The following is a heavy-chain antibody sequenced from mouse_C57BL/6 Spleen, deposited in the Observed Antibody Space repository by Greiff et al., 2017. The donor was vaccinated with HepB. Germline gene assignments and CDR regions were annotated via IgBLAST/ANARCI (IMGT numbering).Heavy chain of an antibody. CDR2: IDPSDSET. D-gene: IGHD2-1*01. J-gene: IGHJ2*01. Sequence: QVHVKQPGAELVRPGSSVKLSCKASGYTFTSYWMHWVKQRPIQGLEWIGNIDPSDSETHYNQKFKDKATLTVDKSSSTAYMQLSSLTSEDSAVYYCARGNYENYFDYWGQGTTLTVSS. CDR3: ARGNYENYFDY. CDR1: GYTFTSYW. V-gene: IGHV1-52*01.